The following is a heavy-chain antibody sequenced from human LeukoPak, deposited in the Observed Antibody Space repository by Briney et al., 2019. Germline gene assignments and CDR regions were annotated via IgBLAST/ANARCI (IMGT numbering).Heavy chain of an antibody. J-gene: IGHJ4*02. Sequence: GGSLRLSCAASGFTFSSYGMSWVRLAPGKGLEWVSAISGSGGSTYYADSVKGRFTISRDNSKNTLYLQMNSLRAEDTAVYYCAKVGGGRYYFDYWGQGTLVTVSS. D-gene: IGHD2-15*01. CDR1: GFTFSSYG. CDR2: ISGSGGST. CDR3: AKVGGGRYYFDY. V-gene: IGHV3-23*01.